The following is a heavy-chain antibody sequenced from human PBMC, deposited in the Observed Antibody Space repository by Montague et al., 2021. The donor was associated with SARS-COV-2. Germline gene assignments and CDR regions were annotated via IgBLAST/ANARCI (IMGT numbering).Heavy chain of an antibody. CDR2: IYPGDSDT. Sequence: QSGAEVKEPGESLQISCKGPGYSFTSYWIGWVHQMPGKGLEWMGIIYPGDSDTRYSPSFQGQVTISADKSISTAYLQWSSLKASDTAIYYCARVTDYYYDTSGYWDAFDIWGQGTMVTVSS. V-gene: IGHV5-51*07. J-gene: IGHJ3*02. D-gene: IGHD3-22*01. CDR1: GYSFTSYW. CDR3: ARVTDYYYDTSGYWDAFDI.